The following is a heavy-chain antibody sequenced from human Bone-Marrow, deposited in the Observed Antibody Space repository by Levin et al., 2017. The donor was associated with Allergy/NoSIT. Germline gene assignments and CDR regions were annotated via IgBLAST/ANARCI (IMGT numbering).Heavy chain of an antibody. J-gene: IGHJ4*02. CDR3: ARRDSDGSNSFDY. V-gene: IGHV5-51*01. Sequence: PGGSLRLSCQASGYSFTSYWFGWVRQRPGKGLEWMGLIFPSDSDTRVSPSFQGQIIMSVDKSISTAYLQWSSLKVSDTAMYYGARRDSDGSNSFDYWGQGTLVTVSS. D-gene: IGHD4-23*01. CDR1: GYSFTSYW. CDR2: IFPSDSDT.